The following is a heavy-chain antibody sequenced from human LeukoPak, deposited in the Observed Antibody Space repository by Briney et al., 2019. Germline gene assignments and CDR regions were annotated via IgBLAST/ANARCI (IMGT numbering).Heavy chain of an antibody. J-gene: IGHJ6*03. CDR1: RYTFTGYY. CDR3: ARVARYYYDSSGYYSHMDV. V-gene: IGHV1-2*02. D-gene: IGHD3-22*01. CDR2: INPNSGGT. Sequence: ASVKVSCKASRYTFTGYYMHWVRQAPGQGLEWMGWINPNSGGTNYAQKFQGRVTMTRDTSISTAYMELSRLRSDDTAVYYCARVARYYYDSSGYYSHMDVWGKGTTVTVSS.